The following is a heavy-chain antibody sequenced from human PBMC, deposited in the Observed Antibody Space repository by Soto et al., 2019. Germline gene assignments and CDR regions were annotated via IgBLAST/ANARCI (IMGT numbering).Heavy chain of an antibody. V-gene: IGHV3-23*01. CDR3: AKITEGATTWSYYFDY. J-gene: IGHJ4*02. Sequence: VGSLRLSCAASGFTFSSYAMSWVRQAPGKGLEWVSAISGSGGSTYYADSVKGRFTISRDNSKNTLYLQMNSLRAEDTAVYYCAKITEGATTWSYYFDYWGQGTLVTSPQ. CDR2: ISGSGGST. D-gene: IGHD1-26*01. CDR1: GFTFSSYA.